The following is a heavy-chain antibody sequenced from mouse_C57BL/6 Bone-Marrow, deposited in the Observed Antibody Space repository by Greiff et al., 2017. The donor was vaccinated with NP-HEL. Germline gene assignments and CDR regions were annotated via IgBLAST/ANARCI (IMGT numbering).Heavy chain of an antibody. CDR1: GYNFTSYG. J-gene: IGHJ3*01. CDR2: IYPRSGNT. Sequence: VQLQQSGAELARPGASVKLSCKASGYNFTSYGISWVKQRTGQGLEWIGEIYPRSGNTYYNEKFKGKATLTADKSSSTAYMELRSLTYEDSAVYFCAREVNYDGAYWGQGTLVTVSA. CDR3: AREVNYDGAY. D-gene: IGHD2-4*01. V-gene: IGHV1-81*01.